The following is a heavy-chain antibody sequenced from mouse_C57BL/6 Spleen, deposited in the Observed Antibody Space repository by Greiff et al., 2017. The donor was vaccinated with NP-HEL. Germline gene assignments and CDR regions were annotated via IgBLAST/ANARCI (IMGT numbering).Heavy chain of an antibody. CDR3: ARDNHYGSSYGYFDV. Sequence: VQLKESGPGLVKPSQSLSLTCSVTGYSITSGYYWNWIRQFPGNKLEWMGYISYDGSNNYNPSLKNRISITRDTSKNQFFLKLNSVTTEDTATYYCARDNHYGSSYGYFDVWGTGTTVTVS. CDR2: ISYDGSN. CDR1: GYSITSGYY. D-gene: IGHD1-1*01. J-gene: IGHJ1*03. V-gene: IGHV3-6*01.